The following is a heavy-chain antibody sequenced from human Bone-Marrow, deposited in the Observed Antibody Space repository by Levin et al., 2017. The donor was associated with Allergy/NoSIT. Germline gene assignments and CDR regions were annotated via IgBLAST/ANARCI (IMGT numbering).Heavy chain of an antibody. CDR2: ISSSGSTI. Sequence: GESLKISCAASGFTFSDYYMSWIRQAPGKGLEWVSYISSSGSTIYYADSVKGRFTISRDNAKNSLYLQMNSLRAEDTAVYYCARGFDCISTSCDAGGNWFDPWGQGTLVTVSS. CDR1: GFTFSDYY. CDR3: ARGFDCISTSCDAGGNWFDP. D-gene: IGHD2-2*01. V-gene: IGHV3-11*01. J-gene: IGHJ5*02.